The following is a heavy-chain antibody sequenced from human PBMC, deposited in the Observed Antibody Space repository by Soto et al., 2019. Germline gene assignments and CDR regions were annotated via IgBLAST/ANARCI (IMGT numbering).Heavy chain of an antibody. CDR2: IDPSDSYT. CDR1: GYSFPSSW. D-gene: IGHD6-19*01. CDR3: ARGSTGWPYQYVDY. V-gene: IGHV5-10-1*03. Sequence: EVQLVQSGAEVKKPGESLRISCQASGYSFPSSWINWVRQMPGKGLEWMGRIDPSDSYTDYSPSFQGHVTISADKSISTAYLQWSSLKASDTAMYYCARGSTGWPYQYVDYWGQGTLVTVSS. J-gene: IGHJ4*02.